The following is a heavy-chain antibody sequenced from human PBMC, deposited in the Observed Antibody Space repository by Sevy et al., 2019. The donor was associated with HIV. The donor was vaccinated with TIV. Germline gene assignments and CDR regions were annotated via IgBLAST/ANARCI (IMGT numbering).Heavy chain of an antibody. CDR3: ATDVRWYCSSTSCYVFDY. CDR2: ISGSGDST. V-gene: IGHV3-23*01. D-gene: IGHD2-2*01. Sequence: GGSLRLSCAASGFTFTTYAMSWVRQAPGKGLEWVSAISGSGDSTYYADSVKGRFTVSRDNSKNTLYLQMNSLRAKDTAVYYCATDVRWYCSSTSCYVFDYWGQGTLVTVSS. J-gene: IGHJ4*02. CDR1: GFTFTTYA.